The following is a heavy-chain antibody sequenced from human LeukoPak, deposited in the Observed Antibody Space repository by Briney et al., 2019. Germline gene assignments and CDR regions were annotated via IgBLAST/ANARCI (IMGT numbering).Heavy chain of an antibody. CDR2: ISYDGSNK. Sequence: PGRSLRLSCAASGFTLSSYAMHWVRQAPGKGLEWVAVISYDGSNKYYADSVKGRFTISRDNSKNTLYLQMNSLRAEDTAVYYCARDVNIVVVPAASGEDGCAFDIWGQGTMVTVSS. CDR1: GFTLSSYA. J-gene: IGHJ3*02. D-gene: IGHD2-2*01. V-gene: IGHV3-30-3*01. CDR3: ARDVNIVVVPAASGEDGCAFDI.